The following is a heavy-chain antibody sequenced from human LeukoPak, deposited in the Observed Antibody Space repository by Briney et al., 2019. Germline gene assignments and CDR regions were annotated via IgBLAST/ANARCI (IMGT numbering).Heavy chain of an antibody. CDR3: AKDLVGPLDSSGYYCDY. V-gene: IGHV1-69*05. Sequence: SVKVSCKASGGTFSSYAISWVRQAPGQGLEWMGRIIPIFGTANYAQKFQGRVTITTDESTSTAYMELSSLRSEDTAVYYCAKDLVGPLDSSGYYCDYWGQGTLVTVSS. CDR2: IIPIFGTA. CDR1: GGTFSSYA. D-gene: IGHD3-22*01. J-gene: IGHJ4*02.